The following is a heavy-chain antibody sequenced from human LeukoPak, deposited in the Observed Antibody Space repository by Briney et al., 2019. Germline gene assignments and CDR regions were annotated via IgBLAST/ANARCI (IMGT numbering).Heavy chain of an antibody. CDR1: GDSISTYY. CDR2: IYYSGST. V-gene: IGHV4-59*08. J-gene: IGHJ5*02. Sequence: PSETLSLTCTVSGDSISTYYWSWVRQPPGKGLGWIGYIYYSGSTNYNPSLKSRVTISVDTSKNKFSLKVSSVTAADTAVYYCARRCSGDYGHWFDPWGQGTLVTVSS. CDR3: ARRCSGDYGHWFDP. D-gene: IGHD4-17*01.